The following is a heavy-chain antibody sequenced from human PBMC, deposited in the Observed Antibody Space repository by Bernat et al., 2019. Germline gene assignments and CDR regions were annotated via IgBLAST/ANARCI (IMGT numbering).Heavy chain of an antibody. CDR3: ARHGLPAPHGGLLDYYYGMDV. V-gene: IGHV4-39*01. D-gene: IGHD2-2*01. CDR2: IYYSGST. CDR1: GGSISSSSYY. Sequence: QLQLQESGPGLVKPSETLSLTCTVSGGSISSSSYYWGWIRQPPGKGLEWIGSIYYSGSTYYNPSLKSRVTISVDTSKNQFSLKLSSVTAADTAVYYCARHGLPAPHGGLLDYYYGMDVWGQGTTVTVSS. J-gene: IGHJ6*02.